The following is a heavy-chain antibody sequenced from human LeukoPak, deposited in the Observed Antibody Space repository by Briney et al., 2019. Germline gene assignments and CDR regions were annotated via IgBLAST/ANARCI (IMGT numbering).Heavy chain of an antibody. CDR2: ISSSSSYI. Sequence: GGSLRLSCAASGFTFSSYSMNWVRQAPGKGLEWVSSISSSSSYIYYADSVKGRFTISRDNAKNSLYLQMNSLRAEDTAVYYCAKESVPWFGELPSYYFDYWGQGTLVTVSS. CDR3: AKESVPWFGELPSYYFDY. J-gene: IGHJ4*02. D-gene: IGHD3-10*01. CDR1: GFTFSSYS. V-gene: IGHV3-21*04.